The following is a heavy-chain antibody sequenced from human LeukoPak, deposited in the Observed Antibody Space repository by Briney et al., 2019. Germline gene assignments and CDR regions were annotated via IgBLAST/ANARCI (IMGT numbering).Heavy chain of an antibody. CDR3: ARLKGYYFDY. CDR2: IYYSGST. V-gene: IGHV4-39*01. J-gene: IGHJ4*02. CDR1: DGSISSSSYY. Sequence: PSETLSLTCTVSDGSISSSSYYWGWIRQPPGEGLEWIGAIYYSGSTYLNPSLKSRLTISVDTSKNQFSLKLSSVTAADTAVYYCARLKGYYFDYWGQGTLVTVSS.